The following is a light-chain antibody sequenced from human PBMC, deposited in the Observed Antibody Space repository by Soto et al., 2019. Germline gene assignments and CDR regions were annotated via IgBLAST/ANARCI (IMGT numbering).Light chain of an antibody. Sequence: DIVMTQSPDSLAVSLGERATINCKSSQSLFYSSNNKDYLAWYQQKPGQPPRLLIYWASTRESGVPERFSGSGSWTDFTLTVSSLQAEEVAVYYCQQYFNTPWTFGQGTKVEIK. J-gene: IGKJ1*01. CDR1: QSLFYSSNNKDY. V-gene: IGKV4-1*01. CDR2: WAS. CDR3: QQYFNTPWT.